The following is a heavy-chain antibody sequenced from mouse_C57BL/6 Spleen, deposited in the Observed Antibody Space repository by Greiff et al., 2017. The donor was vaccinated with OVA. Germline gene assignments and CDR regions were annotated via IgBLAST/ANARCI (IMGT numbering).Heavy chain of an antibody. CDR3: ARGGNWDGEYYVDY. D-gene: IGHD4-1*01. V-gene: IGHV1-53*01. Sequence: QVQLQQPGTELVKPGASVKLSCKASGYTFTSYWMHWVKQRPGQGLEWIGNINPSNGGTNYNEKFKSKATLTVDKSSSTAYMQLSSLTSEDTSVYYGARGGNWDGEYYVDYWGQGTTLTVSS. J-gene: IGHJ2*01. CDR2: INPSNGGT. CDR1: GYTFTSYW.